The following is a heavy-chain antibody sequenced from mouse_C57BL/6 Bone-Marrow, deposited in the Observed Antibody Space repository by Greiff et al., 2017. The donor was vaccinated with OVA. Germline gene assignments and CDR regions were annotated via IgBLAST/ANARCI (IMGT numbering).Heavy chain of an antibody. CDR1: GYAFRSYW. D-gene: IGHD1-1*01. Sequence: QVQLQQSGAELVKPGASVKISCKASGYAFRSYWMNWVKQRPGKGLEWIGQLYPGAGDTNYHGKFTGKATLTADKSSSPAYLPLSSLTSEDSAVYFCARQGSSYAMVYWGQGTSVTVSS. CDR3: ARQGSSYAMVY. V-gene: IGHV1-80*01. CDR2: LYPGAGDT. J-gene: IGHJ4*01.